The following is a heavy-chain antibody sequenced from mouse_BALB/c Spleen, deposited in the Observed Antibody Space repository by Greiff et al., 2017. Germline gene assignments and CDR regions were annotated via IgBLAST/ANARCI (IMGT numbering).Heavy chain of an antibody. D-gene: IGHD2-14*01. CDR3: ARYRDYRYDGYFDY. CDR1: GDSITSGY. J-gene: IGHJ2*01. CDR2: ISYSGST. V-gene: IGHV3-8*02. Sequence: EVMLVESGPSLVKPSQTLSLTCSVTGDSITSGYWNWIRKFPGNKLEYMGYISYSGSTYYNPSLKSRISITRDTSKNQYYLQLNSVTTEDTATYYCARYRDYRYDGYFDYWGQGTTLTVSS.